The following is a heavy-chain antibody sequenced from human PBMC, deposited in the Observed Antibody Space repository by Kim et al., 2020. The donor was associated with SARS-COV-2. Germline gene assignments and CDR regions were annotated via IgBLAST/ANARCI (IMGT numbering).Heavy chain of an antibody. Sequence: NKCYADTSEGQFTISRDNSKNTLYLQMNGLGAEDTAVYYCAKRSGFAFDIWGQGTMVTVSS. CDR2: NK. J-gene: IGHJ3*02. D-gene: IGHD3-10*01. V-gene: IGHV3-30*02. CDR3: AKRSGFAFDI.